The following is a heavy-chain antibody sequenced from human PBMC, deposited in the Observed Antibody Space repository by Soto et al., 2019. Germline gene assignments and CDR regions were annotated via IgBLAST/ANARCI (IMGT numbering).Heavy chain of an antibody. J-gene: IGHJ4*02. CDR1: ECSMSSRSYC. V-gene: IGHV4-39*01. CDR3: ERSEQWRDPPTAY. Sequence: SETLSLISHVSECSMSSRSYCWGWVRRPPGKGLEWLGTVCFAGRSNYNPSLKGRVTISVDTSNKQFSLKVNSVTATDTAVYYCERSEQWRDPPTAYWGQGIQVTVSS. CDR2: VCFAGRS. D-gene: IGHD6-19*01.